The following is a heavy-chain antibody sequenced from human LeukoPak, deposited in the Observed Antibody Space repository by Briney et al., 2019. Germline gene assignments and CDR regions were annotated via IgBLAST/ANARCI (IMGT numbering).Heavy chain of an antibody. CDR1: GGSISSYY. J-gene: IGHJ6*03. Sequence: SETLSLTCTVSGGSISSYYWSWIRQPPGKGLEWIGYIYYSGSTNYNPSLKSRVTISVDTSKNQFSLKLSSVTAADTAVYYCARVHGSCPEGYCSSSQVYYYYMDVWGKGTTVTISS. CDR3: ARVHGSCPEGYCSSSQVYYYYMDV. V-gene: IGHV4-59*01. D-gene: IGHD2-2*01. CDR2: IYYSGST.